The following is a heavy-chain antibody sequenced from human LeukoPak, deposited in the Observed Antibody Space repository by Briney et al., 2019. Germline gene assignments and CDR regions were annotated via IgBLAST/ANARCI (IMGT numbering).Heavy chain of an antibody. J-gene: IGHJ2*01. D-gene: IGHD4-17*01. CDR1: GITVGNSY. CDR2: LYSGGTT. V-gene: IGHV3-53*01. CDR3: ARSVTTAWYFDL. Sequence: GGSLRLSCAASGITVGNSYLSWVRQAPGKGLEWVSFLYSGGTTYYADSVKGRFVISRDTSKNTLYLQMNSLRAEDTAVYYCARSVTTAWYFDLWGRGTLVTVSA.